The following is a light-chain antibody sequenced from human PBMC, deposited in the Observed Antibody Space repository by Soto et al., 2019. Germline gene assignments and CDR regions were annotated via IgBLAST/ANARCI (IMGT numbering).Light chain of an antibody. J-gene: IGKJ1*01. Sequence: DIQMTQSPSTLSASVGDRVTITCRASQSISSWLAWYQHKPGKAPKLLIYKASSLESGFPSRFSGSGSGTEFTLTISSLQPDDFPTYYCQQYNSYPLTFGQGTKVEIK. CDR1: QSISSW. CDR3: QQYNSYPLT. CDR2: KAS. V-gene: IGKV1-5*03.